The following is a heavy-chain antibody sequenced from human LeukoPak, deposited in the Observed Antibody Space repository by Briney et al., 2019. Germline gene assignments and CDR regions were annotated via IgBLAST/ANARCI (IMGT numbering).Heavy chain of an antibody. CDR3: ARASDLYFDY. CDR1: GFTFSNYA. Sequence: GGSLRLSCAASGFTFSNYAMSWVRQAPGKGLEWVAVISYDGSNKYYADSVKGRFTISRDNSKNTLYLQMNSLRAEDTAVYYCARASDLYFDYWGQGTLVTVSS. CDR2: ISYDGSNK. V-gene: IGHV3-30-3*01. J-gene: IGHJ4*02.